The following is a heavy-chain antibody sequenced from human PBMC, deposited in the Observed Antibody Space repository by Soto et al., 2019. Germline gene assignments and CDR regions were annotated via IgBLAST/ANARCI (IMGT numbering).Heavy chain of an antibody. Sequence: RASVKVSCKASGYAFTDHYIHWVRQAPGQGLEWMGLISPDGGSTRYSQKFQARITMTRDTSTSTVYMELSSLRSEDTAVYYCARAPRGGVIIVITSAQIDYWGQGTLVTVSS. CDR2: ISPDGGST. D-gene: IGHD3-3*01. CDR3: ARAPRGGVIIVITSAQIDY. J-gene: IGHJ4*02. V-gene: IGHV1-46*01. CDR1: GYAFTDHY.